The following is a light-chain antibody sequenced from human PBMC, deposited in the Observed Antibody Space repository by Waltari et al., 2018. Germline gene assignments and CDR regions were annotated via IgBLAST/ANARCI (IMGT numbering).Light chain of an antibody. CDR2: AAA. CDR1: QYISSY. CDR3: QQSSSDPLT. Sequence: DIQMTQSPSSLSASVGDRVTITCRASQYISSYLNWYQQKPGKAPKLLMYAAASLQSGVPSRFSGSGSGTDFTLTISSLQPEDFATYYCQQSSSDPLTFGQGTKVEIK. V-gene: IGKV1-39*01. J-gene: IGKJ1*01.